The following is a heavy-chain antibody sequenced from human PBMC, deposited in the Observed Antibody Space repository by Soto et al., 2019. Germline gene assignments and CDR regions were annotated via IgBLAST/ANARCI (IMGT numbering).Heavy chain of an antibody. CDR3: AREFSNSPEAFDS. Sequence: SETLSLTXTVSGGSVNSDSYYWSWIRQPPGRGLEWIGYMFHTGSANYNPSLKSRVTISVDTTRNQFSLRLSSVTAADTAVYYCAREFSNSPEAFDSWGQGSLVTVSS. D-gene: IGHD6-6*01. CDR1: GGSVNSDSYY. V-gene: IGHV4-61*01. CDR2: MFHTGSA. J-gene: IGHJ4*02.